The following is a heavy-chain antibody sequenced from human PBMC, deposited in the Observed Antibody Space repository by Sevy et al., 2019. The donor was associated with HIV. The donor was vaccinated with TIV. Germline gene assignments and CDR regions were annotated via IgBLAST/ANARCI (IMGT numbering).Heavy chain of an antibody. D-gene: IGHD5-12*01. CDR2: IIPIFGTA. CDR1: GGTFSSYA. V-gene: IGHV1-69*13. Sequence: ASVKVSCKASGGTFSSYAISWVRQAPGQGLEWMGGIIPIFGTANYAQKVQGRVTITADESTSTAYMELSSLRSADTAVYYCARVARGYSGYDSYYFDYWGQGTLVTVSS. CDR3: ARVARGYSGYDSYYFDY. J-gene: IGHJ4*02.